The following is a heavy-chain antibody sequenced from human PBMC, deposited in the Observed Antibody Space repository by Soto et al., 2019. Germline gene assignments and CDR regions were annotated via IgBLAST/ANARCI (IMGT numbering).Heavy chain of an antibody. CDR3: ARGNYYGSGSYSNFDY. D-gene: IGHD3-10*01. CDR1: GFTFSSYS. J-gene: IGHJ4*02. V-gene: IGHV3-48*04. Sequence: GGSLRLSCAASGFTFSSYSMNWVRQAPGKGLEWVSYISSSSSTIYYADSVKGRFTISRDNAKNSLYLQMNSLRAEDTAVYYCARGNYYGSGSYSNFDYWGQGTLVTVSS. CDR2: ISSSSSTI.